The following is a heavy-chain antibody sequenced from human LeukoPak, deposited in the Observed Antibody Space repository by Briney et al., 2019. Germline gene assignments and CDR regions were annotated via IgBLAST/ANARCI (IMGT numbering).Heavy chain of an antibody. CDR2: ISSSGSTI. CDR3: AELGITMIGGV. D-gene: IGHD3-10*02. CDR1: GFTFGDYE. Sequence: GGSLRLSCTVSGFTFGDYEMTWVRQAPGKGLEWVSYISSSGSTIYYADSVKGRFTISRDNAKNSLYLQMNSLRAEDTAVYYCAELGITMIGGVWGKGTTVTISS. V-gene: IGHV3-48*03. J-gene: IGHJ6*04.